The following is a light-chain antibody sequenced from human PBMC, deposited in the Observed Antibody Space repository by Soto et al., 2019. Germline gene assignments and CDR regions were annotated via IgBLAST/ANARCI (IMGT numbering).Light chain of an antibody. CDR2: DAS. CDR1: QSVAINY. J-gene: IGKJ2*01. V-gene: IGKV3-20*01. CDR3: HQYGSSPPYA. Sequence: EIVLTQSPGTLSLSPGERATLSCRASQSVAINYLAWYQQKPGQAPRLLIYDASSRATGIPDRFSGSGSGTDFPLSISRLEPEDFTVYYCHQYGSSPPYAFGQGTRLEIK.